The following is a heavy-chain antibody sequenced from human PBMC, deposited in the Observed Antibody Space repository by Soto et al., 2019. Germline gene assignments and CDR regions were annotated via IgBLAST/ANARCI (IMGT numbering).Heavy chain of an antibody. J-gene: IGHJ3*02. CDR2: FDPEDGET. D-gene: IGHD3-16*01. V-gene: IGHV1-24*01. CDR3: ARLNEGGGAFDI. CDR1: GYTLTELS. Sequence: ASVKVSCKVSGYTLTELSMHWVRQAPGKGLEWMGGFDPEDGETIYAQKFQGRVTMTEDTSTDTACMELSSLRSEDTAVYYCARLNEGGGAFDIWGQGTMVTVSS.